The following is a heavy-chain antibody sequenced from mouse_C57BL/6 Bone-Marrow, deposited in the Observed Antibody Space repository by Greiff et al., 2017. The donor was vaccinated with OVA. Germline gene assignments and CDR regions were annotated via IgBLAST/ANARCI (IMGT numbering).Heavy chain of an antibody. J-gene: IGHJ3*01. D-gene: IGHD2-1*01. CDR3: AREDGKWFAY. CDR2: INPSSGYT. Sequence: VQLQQSGAELARPGASVKMSCKASGYTFTSYSMPWVKQRPGQGLDWIGYINPSSGYTKYNQKFKNKATLTADKSSSPAYMQLSSLTSEDSAVEYCAREDGKWFAYWGQGTLVTVSA. V-gene: IGHV1-4*01. CDR1: GYTFTSYS.